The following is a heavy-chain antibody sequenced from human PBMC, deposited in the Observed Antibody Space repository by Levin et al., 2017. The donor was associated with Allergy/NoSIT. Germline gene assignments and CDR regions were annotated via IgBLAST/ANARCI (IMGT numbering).Heavy chain of an antibody. CDR1: GGSISSGGYS. J-gene: IGHJ4*02. CDR3: ARFWSGLKGFDY. V-gene: IGHV4-30-2*01. Sequence: SETLSLTCAVSGGSISSGGYSWSWIRQPPGKGLEWIGYIYHSGSTYYNPSLKSRVTISVDRSKNQFSLKLSSVTAADTAVYYCARFWSGLKGFDYWGQGTLVTVSS. CDR2: IYHSGST. D-gene: IGHD3-3*01.